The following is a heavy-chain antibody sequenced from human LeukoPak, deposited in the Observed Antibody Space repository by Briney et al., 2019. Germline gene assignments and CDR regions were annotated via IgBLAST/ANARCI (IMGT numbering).Heavy chain of an antibody. D-gene: IGHD4-17*01. CDR3: ARDPRVVTTSRLNYYYYGMDV. CDR2: ISAYNGNT. Sequence: PQASVKVSCKASGYTFTSYGISWVRQAPGQGLEWMGWISAYNGNTNYAQKLQGRVTMTTDTSTSTAYMELRSLRSDDTAVYYCARDPRVVTTSRLNYYYYGMDVWGQGTTVTVSS. J-gene: IGHJ6*02. CDR1: GYTFTSYG. V-gene: IGHV1-18*01.